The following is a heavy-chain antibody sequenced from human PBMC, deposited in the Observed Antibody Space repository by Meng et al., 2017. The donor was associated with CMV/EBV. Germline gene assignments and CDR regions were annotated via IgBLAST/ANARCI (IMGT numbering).Heavy chain of an antibody. V-gene: IGHV4-59*01. J-gene: IGHJ6*02. D-gene: IGHD2-8*01. CDR3: ARMLAPVYGMDV. Sequence: GSLRLSCTVSGGSISSYYWSWIRQPPGKGLEWIGYIYYSGSTNYNPSLKSRVTISVDTSKNQFSLKLSSVTAADTAVYYCARMLAPVYGMDVWGQGTTVTVSS. CDR1: GGSISSYY. CDR2: IYYSGST.